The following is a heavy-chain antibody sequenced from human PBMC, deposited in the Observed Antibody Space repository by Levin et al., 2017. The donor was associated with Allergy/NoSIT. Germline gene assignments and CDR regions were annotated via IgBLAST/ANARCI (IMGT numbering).Heavy chain of an antibody. CDR2: ISYDGSNK. CDR3: ARGLGQQLLDP. J-gene: IGHJ5*02. CDR1: GFTFSSYA. Sequence: GGSLRLSCAASGFTFSSYAMHWVRQAPGKGLEWVAVISYDGSNKYYADSVKGRFTISRDNSKNTLYLQMNSLRAEDTAVYYCARGLGQQLLDPWGQGTLVTVSS. D-gene: IGHD6-13*01. V-gene: IGHV3-30-3*01.